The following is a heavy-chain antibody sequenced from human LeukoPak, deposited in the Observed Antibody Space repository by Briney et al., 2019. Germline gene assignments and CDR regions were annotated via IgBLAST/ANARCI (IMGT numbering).Heavy chain of an antibody. CDR2: ISSSGSTI. V-gene: IGHV3-48*03. CDR1: GFTFSSYE. Sequence: GGSLRLSCAASGFTFSSYEMNWVRQAPGKGLEWVSYISSSGSTIYYADSVKGRFTISRDNAKNSLYLQMNSLRDEDTAVYYCARYDNWNEYNWFDPWGQGTLVTVSS. CDR3: ARYDNWNEYNWFDP. D-gene: IGHD1-20*01. J-gene: IGHJ5*02.